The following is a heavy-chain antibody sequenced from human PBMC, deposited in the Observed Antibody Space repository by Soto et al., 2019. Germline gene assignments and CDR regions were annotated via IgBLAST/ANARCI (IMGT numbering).Heavy chain of an antibody. J-gene: IGHJ4*02. Sequence: SVKVSCKASGFTFSRSAMQWVRQARGQRLEWIGWIVVGSGNTNYAQKFQGRVTISRDMSTSTGYMELSSLRSEDTAMYYCARLEGYTVTYPASHWGQGTLVTVSS. CDR2: IVVGSGNT. V-gene: IGHV1-58*02. CDR3: ARLEGYTVTYPASH. D-gene: IGHD4-4*01. CDR1: GFTFSRSA.